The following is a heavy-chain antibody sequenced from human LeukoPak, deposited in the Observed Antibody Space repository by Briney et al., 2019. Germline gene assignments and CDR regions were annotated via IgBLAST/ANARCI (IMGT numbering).Heavy chain of an antibody. CDR1: GFTFSSYG. V-gene: IGHV3-30*18. Sequence: GGSLRLSCAASGFTFSSYGMHWVRQAPGKGLEWVAVISYDGSNKYYADSVKGRFTISRDNSKNTLYLQMNSLRAEDTAVYYCAKVLRDTATRSFVGYFDYWGQGTLVTVSS. CDR2: ISYDGSNK. CDR3: AKVLRDTATRSFVGYFDY. D-gene: IGHD5-18*01. J-gene: IGHJ4*02.